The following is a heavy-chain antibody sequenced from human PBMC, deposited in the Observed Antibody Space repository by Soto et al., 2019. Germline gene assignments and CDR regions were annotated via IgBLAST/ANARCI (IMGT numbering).Heavy chain of an antibody. CDR1: GFTFSSYA. CDR3: AKVGRGYCSGGSCLYFDY. D-gene: IGHD2-15*01. V-gene: IGHV3-23*01. Sequence: GGSLRLSCAASGFTFSSYAMSWVRQAPGKGLEWVSAISGSGGSTYYADSVKGRFTISRDNSKNTLYLQMNSLRAEDTAVYYCAKVGRGYCSGGSCLYFDYWGQGTLVTVSS. J-gene: IGHJ4*02. CDR2: ISGSGGST.